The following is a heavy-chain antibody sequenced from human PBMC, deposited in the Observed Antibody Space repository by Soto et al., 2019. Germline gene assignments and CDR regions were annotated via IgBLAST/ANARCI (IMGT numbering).Heavy chain of an antibody. CDR2: IYWDDGK. Sequence: QITLKESGPMVVKPTQTLTLTCTFSGFSLSTSGVAVGWIRQPPGKALEWLALIYWDDGKRYSPSLKSRPIITKDTSKDQVVLTVNNMDTADTATYYCIKRPGHRNYYFDYWGQGILVTVSS. V-gene: IGHV2-5*02. D-gene: IGHD3-16*02. J-gene: IGHJ4*02. CDR1: GFSLSTSGVA. CDR3: IKRPGHRNYYFDY.